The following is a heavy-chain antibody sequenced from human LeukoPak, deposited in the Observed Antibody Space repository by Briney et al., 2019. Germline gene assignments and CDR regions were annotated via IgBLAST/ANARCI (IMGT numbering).Heavy chain of an antibody. CDR2: IYYSGST. J-gene: IGHJ4*02. CDR1: GGSISSYY. CDR3: ARTPNMVRGVIWLYYFDY. Sequence: SETLSLTCTVSGGSISSYYWSWIRQPPGKGLEWIGYIYYSGSTYYNPSLKSRVTISVDTSKNQFSLKLSSVTAADTAVYYCARTPNMVRGVIWLYYFDYWGQGTLVTVSS. V-gene: IGHV4-59*12. D-gene: IGHD3-10*01.